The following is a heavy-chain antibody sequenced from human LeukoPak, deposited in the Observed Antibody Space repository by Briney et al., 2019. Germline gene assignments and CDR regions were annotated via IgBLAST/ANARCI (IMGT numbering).Heavy chain of an antibody. V-gene: IGHV4-59*01. J-gene: IGHJ3*02. CDR1: GGSISSYY. CDR3: ARDGAYDILTGRFDAFDI. Sequence: SETLSLTCTVSGGSISSYYWSWIRQPPGKGLEWIGYIYYSGSTNYNPSLKSRVTISVDTSKNQFSLKLSSVTAADTAVYYCARDGAYDILTGRFDAFDIWGQGTMVTVSS. D-gene: IGHD3-9*01. CDR2: IYYSGST.